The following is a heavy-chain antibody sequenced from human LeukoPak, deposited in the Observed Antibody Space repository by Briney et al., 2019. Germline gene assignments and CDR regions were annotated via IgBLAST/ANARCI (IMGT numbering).Heavy chain of an antibody. CDR3: AKDRWLQGYFDY. CDR1: GFTFSSYW. J-gene: IGHJ4*02. V-gene: IGHV3-74*01. D-gene: IGHD5-24*01. Sequence: GGSLRLSCAASGFTFSSYWMHWVRQAPGKGLVWVSRINSVGSSISYADSVKGRCTISRDNSKKTVYLQMNSLRTEDTAVYYCAKDRWLQGYFDYWGQGTLVTVSS. CDR2: INSVGSSI.